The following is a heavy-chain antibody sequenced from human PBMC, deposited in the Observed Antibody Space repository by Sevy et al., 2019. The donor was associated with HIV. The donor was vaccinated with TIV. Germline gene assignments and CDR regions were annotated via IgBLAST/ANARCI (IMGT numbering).Heavy chain of an antibody. Sequence: ASVKVSCKASGFTFTSSAVQWVRQARGQRLEWIGWIVVGSGNTNYAQKFQERVTITRDMSTSTAYMELSSLRSEDTAVYYWAANGGIAAAGTYWGQGTLVTVSS. CDR2: IVVGSGNT. CDR1: GFTFTSSA. J-gene: IGHJ4*02. D-gene: IGHD6-13*01. V-gene: IGHV1-58*01. CDR3: AANGGIAAAGTY.